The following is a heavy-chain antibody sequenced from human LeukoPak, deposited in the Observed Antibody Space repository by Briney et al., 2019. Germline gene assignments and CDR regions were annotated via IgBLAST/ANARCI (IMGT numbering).Heavy chain of an antibody. CDR3: AKPLGGYCTNGVCYTSGRLRPFDY. J-gene: IGHJ4*02. D-gene: IGHD2-8*01. V-gene: IGHV3-23*01. Sequence: GGSLRLSYAASGFTFSSYAMSWVRQAPGKGLEWVSAISGSGGSTYYADSVKGRFTISRDNSKNTLYLQMNSLRAEDTAVYYCAKPLGGYCTNGVCYTSGRLRPFDYWGQGTLVTVSS. CDR1: GFTFSSYA. CDR2: ISGSGGST.